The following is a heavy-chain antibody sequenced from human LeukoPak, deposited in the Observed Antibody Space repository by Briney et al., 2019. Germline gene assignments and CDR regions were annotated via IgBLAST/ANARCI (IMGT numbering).Heavy chain of an antibody. Sequence: ASVKVSCKASGYTFTSYGISWVRQAPGQGLEWMGWISAYNGNTNYAQKLQGRVTVTTDTSTSTAYMELRSLRSDDTAVYYCARDLALRRDGYNLLGYWGQGTLVTVSS. CDR2: ISAYNGNT. J-gene: IGHJ4*02. CDR3: ARDLALRRDGYNLLGY. D-gene: IGHD5-24*01. CDR1: GYTFTSYG. V-gene: IGHV1-18*01.